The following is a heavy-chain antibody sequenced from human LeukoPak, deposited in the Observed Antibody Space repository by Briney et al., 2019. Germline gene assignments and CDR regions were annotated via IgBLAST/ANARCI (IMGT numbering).Heavy chain of an antibody. D-gene: IGHD2-15*01. J-gene: IGHJ4*02. CDR1: GFTFSIYW. V-gene: IGHV3-7*03. Sequence: GGSLRLSCIGSGFTFSIYWMTWVRQAPGKGLEWLADIKQDGSEKYYVGSVRGRFTISRDNAKNSLYLQMNSLRAEDTAVYYCSRARGYCSGGSCFPPDYWGQGTLVTVSS. CDR3: SRARGYCSGGSCFPPDY. CDR2: IKQDGSEK.